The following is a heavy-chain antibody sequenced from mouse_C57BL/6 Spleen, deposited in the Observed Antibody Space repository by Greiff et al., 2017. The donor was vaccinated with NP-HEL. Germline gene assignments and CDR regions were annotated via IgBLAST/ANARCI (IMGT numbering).Heavy chain of an antibody. CDR3: ARWGWLLPWYFDV. CDR1: GYTFTSYW. CDR2: IHPNSGST. V-gene: IGHV1-64*01. Sequence: QVQLQQPGAELVKPGASVKLSCKASGYTFTSYWMHWVKQRPGQGLEWIGMIHPNSGSTNYNEKFKSKATLTVDKSSSTAYMQLSSLTSEDSAVYYCARWGWLLPWYFDVWGTGTTVTVSS. D-gene: IGHD2-3*01. J-gene: IGHJ1*03.